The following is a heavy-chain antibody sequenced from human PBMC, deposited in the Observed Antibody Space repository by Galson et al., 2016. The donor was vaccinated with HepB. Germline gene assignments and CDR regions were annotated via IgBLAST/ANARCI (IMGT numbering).Heavy chain of an antibody. CDR1: GFTLSHYA. CDR2: ISYDGSNK. J-gene: IGHJ4*02. D-gene: IGHD3-22*01. V-gene: IGHV3-30-3*01. Sequence: SLRLSCAASGFTLSHYAMDWVRQAPGKGLEWVAIISYDGSNKYYADSVKGRFTVSRDNSKNTLYLQVNSLRAEDTAVYYCARDQNYYDTNEYDYWGQGTLVTVSS. CDR3: ARDQNYYDTNEYDY.